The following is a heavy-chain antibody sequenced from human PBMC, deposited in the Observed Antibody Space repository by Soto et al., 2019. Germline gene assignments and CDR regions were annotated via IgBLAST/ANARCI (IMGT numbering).Heavy chain of an antibody. V-gene: IGHV1-69*01. J-gene: IGHJ6*02. CDR1: GGTFSSYA. CDR2: IIPIFGTA. CDR3: ALTVTTDSGHYYYGMDV. Sequence: QVQLVQSGAEVKKPGSSVKVSCKASGGTFSSYAISWVRQAPGQGLEWMGGIIPIFGTANYAQKFQGRVTITADESTSTAYMELSSLRSEDPAVYYCALTVTTDSGHYYYGMDVWGQGTTVTVSS. D-gene: IGHD4-4*01.